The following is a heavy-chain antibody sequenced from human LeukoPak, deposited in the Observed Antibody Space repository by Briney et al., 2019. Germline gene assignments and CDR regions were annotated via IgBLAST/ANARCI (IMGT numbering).Heavy chain of an antibody. CDR1: GFTFGDYA. D-gene: IGHD4-23*01. J-gene: IGHJ4*02. CDR2: IRSKAYGGTT. Sequence: GGSLRLSCTASGFTFGDYAMSWVRQAPGKGLEWVGFIRSKAYGGTTEYAASVKGRFTISRDDSKSIAYLQMNSLKTEDTAVYYCTRGYGGNLGPFDYWGQGTLVTVSS. CDR3: TRGYGGNLGPFDY. V-gene: IGHV3-49*04.